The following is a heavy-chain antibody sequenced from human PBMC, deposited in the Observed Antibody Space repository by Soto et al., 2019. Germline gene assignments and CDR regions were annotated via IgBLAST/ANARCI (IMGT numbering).Heavy chain of an antibody. CDR1: GFTVSSNY. CDR3: AGPNWNDVTYYYGMDV. CDR2: IYSGGST. J-gene: IGHJ6*02. V-gene: IGHV3-66*01. D-gene: IGHD1-1*01. Sequence: PGGSLRLSCAASGFTVSSNYMNWVRQAPGKGLEWVSVIYSGGSTYYADSVKGRFTISRDNSKNTLYPQMNSLRAEDTAFFYCAGPNWNDVTYYYGMDVWGQGTTVTVSS.